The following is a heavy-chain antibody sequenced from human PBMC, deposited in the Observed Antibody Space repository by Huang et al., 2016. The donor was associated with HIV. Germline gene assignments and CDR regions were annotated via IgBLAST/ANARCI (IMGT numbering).Heavy chain of an antibody. J-gene: IGHJ4*02. CDR1: GFPFTTYD. Sequence: QVQLVQSGAEVRKPGASVRVSCKASGFPFTTYDFNWVRQATGQGLEWMGWMNPSSGNTGHAKKFQGRGTITRNTSINTAYMELSSVRSDDTAVYYCARAKGYYWDGHNYYSRYTFDSWGQGTLVTVSS. V-gene: IGHV1-8*03. D-gene: IGHD2-15*01. CDR3: ARAKGYYWDGHNYYSRYTFDS. CDR2: MNPSSGNT.